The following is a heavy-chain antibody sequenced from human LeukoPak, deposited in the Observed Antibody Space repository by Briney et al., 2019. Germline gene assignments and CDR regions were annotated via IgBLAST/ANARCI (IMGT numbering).Heavy chain of an antibody. J-gene: IGHJ4*02. D-gene: IGHD3-10*01. CDR2: INPKSGGT. CDR3: ARLSMGSGSYRCYFDY. CDR1: GHTFTGDY. Sequence: GASVKVSCKASGHTFTGDYIHWVRQAPGQGLEWMGWINPKSGGTNYAQKFQGRVTMTRDTSISTTYMELIRLRSDDTAVYYCARLSMGSGSYRCYFDYWGQGTLVTVSS. V-gene: IGHV1-2*02.